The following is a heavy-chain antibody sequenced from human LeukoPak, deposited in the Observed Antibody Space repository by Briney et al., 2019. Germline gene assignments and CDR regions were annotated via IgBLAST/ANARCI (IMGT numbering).Heavy chain of an antibody. CDR2: ISYDGSNK. J-gene: IGHJ4*02. CDR3: ARVGRGYSFNVYYFDY. D-gene: IGHD5-18*01. V-gene: IGHV3-30*04. CDR1: GFTLSSYA. Sequence: GGSLGLSCAASGFTLSSYAMHWVRQAPGKGLEWVAVISYDGSNKYYADSVKGRFTISRDNSKNTLYLQMNSLRAEDTAVYYCARVGRGYSFNVYYFDYWGQGTLVTVSS.